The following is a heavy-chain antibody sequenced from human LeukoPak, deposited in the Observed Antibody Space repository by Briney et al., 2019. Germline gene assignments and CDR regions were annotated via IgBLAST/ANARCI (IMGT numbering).Heavy chain of an antibody. V-gene: IGHV3-9*01. J-gene: IGHJ5*02. Sequence: GGSLRLSCEASGFTFDDYATHWVRQAPGKGLEWVSGISWNGGSIGYADSVKGRFTISRDNAKNSLYLQMNSLRDEDTAVYYCARDFSRYCSSSSCANWFDPWGQGTLVTVSS. D-gene: IGHD2-2*01. CDR3: ARDFSRYCSSSSCANWFDP. CDR1: GFTFDDYA. CDR2: ISWNGGSI.